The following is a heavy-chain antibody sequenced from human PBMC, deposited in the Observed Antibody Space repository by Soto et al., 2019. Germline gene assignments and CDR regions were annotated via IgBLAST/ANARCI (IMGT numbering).Heavy chain of an antibody. CDR1: GFSFSSYG. J-gene: IGHJ4*02. V-gene: IGHV3-30*03. CDR3: VAGQYFFDY. CDR2: ISYDGSNK. D-gene: IGHD6-19*01. Sequence: GGSLRLSCAASGFSFSSYGMQWVRQAPGKGLEWVAVISYDGSNKYYADSVKDRFTISSDNSKKTLYLQMNSLRADDTAVYYCVAGQYFFDYCGPGTLVTVSS.